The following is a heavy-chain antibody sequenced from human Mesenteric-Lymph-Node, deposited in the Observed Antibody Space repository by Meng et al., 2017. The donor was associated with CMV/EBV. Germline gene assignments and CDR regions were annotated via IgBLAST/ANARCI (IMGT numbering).Heavy chain of an antibody. D-gene: IGHD3-10*01. CDR3: ARDPLLTKLLWFGEFIPV. CDR1: SISSGGYY. Sequence: SISSGGYYWSWIRQHPGNGLEWIGYIYYSGSTYYNPSLKSRVTISVDTSKNQFSLKLSSVTAADTAVYYCARDPLLTKLLWFGEFIPVWGQGTLVTVSS. J-gene: IGHJ4*02. CDR2: IYYSGST. V-gene: IGHV4-31*02.